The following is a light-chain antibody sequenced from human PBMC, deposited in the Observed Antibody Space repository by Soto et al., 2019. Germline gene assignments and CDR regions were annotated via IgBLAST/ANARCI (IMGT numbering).Light chain of an antibody. J-gene: IGKJ2*01. CDR3: QQYNNWPPLYT. V-gene: IGKV3D-15*01. CDR1: QSVGSN. CDR2: DAS. Sequence: EIVMTQSPATLSVSPGERVTLSCRASQSVGSNLVWYQQRPGQAPRLIMYDASTRATGISARFSGSGSGIEFTLSISSLQSEDFAVYYCQQYNNWPPLYTFGQGTKLEIK.